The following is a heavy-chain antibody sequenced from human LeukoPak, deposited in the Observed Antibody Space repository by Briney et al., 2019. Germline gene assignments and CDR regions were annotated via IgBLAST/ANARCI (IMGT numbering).Heavy chain of an antibody. J-gene: IGHJ6*02. Sequence: GGSLRLSCAASGFTVSSNYMSWVRQAPGKGLEWVSVIYSGGSTYYADSVKGRFTISRDNSKNTLYLQMNSLRAEDTAVYYCARGQYCSGGSCYIYYYYGMDVWGQGTTVTVSS. CDR2: IYSGGST. D-gene: IGHD2-15*01. V-gene: IGHV3-53*01. CDR3: ARGQYCSGGSCYIYYYYGMDV. CDR1: GFTVSSNY.